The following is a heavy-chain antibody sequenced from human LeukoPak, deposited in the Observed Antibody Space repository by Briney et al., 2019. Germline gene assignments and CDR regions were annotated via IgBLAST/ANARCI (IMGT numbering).Heavy chain of an antibody. CDR1: GGSISSYY. J-gene: IGHJ4*02. V-gene: IGHV4-59*01. CDR3: ARDSGDYVPGY. Sequence: PSETLSLTCTVSGGSISSYYWSWIRQPPGKGLEWIGYIYYSGSTNYNPSLKSRVTILVDTSKNQFSLKLSSVTAADTAVYYCARDSGDYVPGYWGQGTLVTVSS. D-gene: IGHD4-17*01. CDR2: IYYSGST.